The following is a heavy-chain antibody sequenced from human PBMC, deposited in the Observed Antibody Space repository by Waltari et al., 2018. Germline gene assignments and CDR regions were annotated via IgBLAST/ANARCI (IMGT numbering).Heavy chain of an antibody. CDR2: VGTKATADGT. D-gene: IGHD1-1*01. J-gene: IGHJ1*01. Sequence: VQFVQSGGCVVQPGGSLNLSCVVTGFIFSASGIHWGRQTSAKGLEWMGRVGTKATADGTGYGPSVKGRFIIYRDDSRNTAYLQMTSLQTDDTAKYFCTRVARGRTSTQYDHWGQGTLVTVSS. CDR1: GFIFSASG. CDR3: TRVARGRTSTQYDH. V-gene: IGHV3-73*01.